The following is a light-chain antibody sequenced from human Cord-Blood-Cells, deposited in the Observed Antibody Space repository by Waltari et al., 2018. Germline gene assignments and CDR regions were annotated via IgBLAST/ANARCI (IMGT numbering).Light chain of an antibody. CDR2: DVS. V-gene: IGLV2-14*03. Sequence: QSALTQPASVSGSPGQSIPISCTGPSSAVGGYKLVSWHQQHPGKAPKLMIYDVSNRPSGVSNRFSGSKSGNTASLTISGLQAEDEADYYCSSYTSSSAWVFGGGTKLTVL. CDR3: SSYTSSSAWV. CDR1: SSAVGGYKL. J-gene: IGLJ3*02.